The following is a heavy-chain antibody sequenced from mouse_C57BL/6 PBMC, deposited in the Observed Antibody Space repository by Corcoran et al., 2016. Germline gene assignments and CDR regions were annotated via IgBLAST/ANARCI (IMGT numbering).Heavy chain of an antibody. D-gene: IGHD1-1*01. V-gene: IGHV1-75*01. CDR1: GYTFTDYY. J-gene: IGHJ1*03. CDR3: ARSGTTVVKKYFDV. CDR2: IFPGSGST. Sequence: QVQLQQSGPELVKPGASVKISCKASGYTFTDYYINWVKQRPGQGLEWIGWIFPGSGSTYYNEKFKGKATLTVDKSSSTAYMLLSSLTSEDSAVYFCARSGTTVVKKYFDVWGTGTTVTVSS.